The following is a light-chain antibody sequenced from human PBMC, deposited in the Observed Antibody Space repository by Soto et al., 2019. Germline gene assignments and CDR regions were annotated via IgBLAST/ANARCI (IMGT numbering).Light chain of an antibody. Sequence: EIVLTQSPGTLSLSPGDRATLSCRASQSVNSNFLAWYQQKPGQAPRLLIYGASSRATGIPDTFSGSGSGTDFTLTISRLEPGDFAVYYCQQYGGSPLTFGPGTKVEIK. V-gene: IGKV3-20*01. J-gene: IGKJ3*01. CDR1: QSVNSNF. CDR3: QQYGGSPLT. CDR2: GAS.